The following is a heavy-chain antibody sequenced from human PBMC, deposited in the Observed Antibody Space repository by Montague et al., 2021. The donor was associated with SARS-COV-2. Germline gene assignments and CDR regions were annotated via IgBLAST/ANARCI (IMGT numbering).Heavy chain of an antibody. Sequence: SETLSPTRTVSGGSINNYYWSWIRQPPEKGPEWIAFIHYTGSANXNPSLKSRATISVDPYKNQCSLKLTSVTAADAALYYCARHLAVGTSGFDIWGQGTMVTVSS. J-gene: IGHJ3*02. D-gene: IGHD6-19*01. CDR3: ARHLAVGTSGFDI. CDR1: GGSINNYY. V-gene: IGHV4-59*08. CDR2: IHYTGSA.